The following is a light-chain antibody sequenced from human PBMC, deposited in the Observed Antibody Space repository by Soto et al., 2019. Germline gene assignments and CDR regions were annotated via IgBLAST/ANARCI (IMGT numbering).Light chain of an antibody. Sequence: EIGMSQSPVNVSVYPGERATLSCRASQSIGTTLAWYQQKPGQAPRLLIYGASTRATGTPARFSGSGSGTEFTLTISSLQSEDFAVYYCQQYNNWPLYTFGQGTKVDIK. CDR1: QSIGTT. CDR3: QQYNNWPLYT. J-gene: IGKJ2*01. V-gene: IGKV3-15*01. CDR2: GAS.